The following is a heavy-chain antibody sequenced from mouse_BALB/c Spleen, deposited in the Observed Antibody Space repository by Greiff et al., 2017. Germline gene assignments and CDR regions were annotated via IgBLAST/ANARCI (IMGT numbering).Heavy chain of an antibody. CDR1: GFTFSSYT. J-gene: IGHJ2*01. CDR3: ARNYGPYYFDY. V-gene: IGHV5-12-2*01. Sequence: EVMLVESGGGLVQPGGSLKLSCAASGFTFSSYTMSWVRQTPEKRLEWVAYISNGGGSTYYPDTVKGRFTISRDNAKNTLYLQMSSLKSEDTAMYYCARNYGPYYFDYWGQGTTLTVSS. CDR2: ISNGGGST. D-gene: IGHD1-2*01.